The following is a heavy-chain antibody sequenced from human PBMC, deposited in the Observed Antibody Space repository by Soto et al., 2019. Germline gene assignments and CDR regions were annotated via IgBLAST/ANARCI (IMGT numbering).Heavy chain of an antibody. CDR1: GYTFTGYY. CDR2: INPNSGGT. V-gene: IGHV1-2*02. Sequence: QVQLVQSGAEVKKPGASVKVSCKASGYTFTGYYMHWVRQAPGQGLEWMGWINPNSGGTNYAQKFQGRVTMTRDTSISTAYMELSRLRSDDTAVYYCARPPGRVHGSGSYGYWGQGTLVTVSS. J-gene: IGHJ4*02. D-gene: IGHD3-10*01. CDR3: ARPPGRVHGSGSYGY.